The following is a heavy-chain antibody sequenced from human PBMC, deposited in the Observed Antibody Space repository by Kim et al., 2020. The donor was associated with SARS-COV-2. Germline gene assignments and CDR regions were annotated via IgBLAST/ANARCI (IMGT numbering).Heavy chain of an antibody. V-gene: IGHV3-73*01. Sequence: ASVKGRSTISRDDSKNTAYLQMNSLKTEDTAVYYCIRLGAASNPEIAFDIWGQGTMVTVSS. CDR3: IRLGAASNPEIAFDI. J-gene: IGHJ3*02. D-gene: IGHD3-16*01.